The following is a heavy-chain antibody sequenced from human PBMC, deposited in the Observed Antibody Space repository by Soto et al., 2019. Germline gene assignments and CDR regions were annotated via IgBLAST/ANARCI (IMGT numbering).Heavy chain of an antibody. J-gene: IGHJ4*02. CDR3: ARGPETHYDFWSGYSFDY. D-gene: IGHD3-3*01. V-gene: IGHV1-18*04. CDR1: GYTFTSYG. Sequence: QVQLVQSGAEVKKPGASVKVSCKASGYTFTSYGISWVRQAPGQGLEGMGWISAYNGNTNYAQKLQGRVTMTTDTSTSTAYMELRSLRSDDTAVYYCARGPETHYDFWSGYSFDYWGQGTLVTVSS. CDR2: ISAYNGNT.